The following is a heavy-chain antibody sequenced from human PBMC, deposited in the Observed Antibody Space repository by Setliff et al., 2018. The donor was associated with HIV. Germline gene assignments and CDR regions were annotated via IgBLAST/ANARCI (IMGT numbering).Heavy chain of an antibody. CDR3: ARRIDNSGSFPDKNWFDT. V-gene: IGHV4-4*07. CDR2: IDSSGTT. J-gene: IGHJ5*02. CDR1: GGSIGVYR. Sequence: PSETLSLTCTISGGSIGVYRWSWIRQSAGRGLEWIGRIDSSGTTDYKPSLKGRVAISVDTSNNQFSLHLSSVTAADTAVYYCARRIDNSGSFPDKNWFDTWGQGSLVTVS. D-gene: IGHD3-10*01.